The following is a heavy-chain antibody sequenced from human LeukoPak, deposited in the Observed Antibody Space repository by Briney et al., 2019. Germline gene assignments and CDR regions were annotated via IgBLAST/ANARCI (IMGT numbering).Heavy chain of an antibody. J-gene: IGHJ4*02. CDR3: AKGPRGYDILTGYYFYLDY. CDR1: GFTFSSYA. CDR2: ISGSGGST. V-gene: IGHV3-23*01. Sequence: GGSLRLSCAASGFTFSSYAMSWVRQAPGKGLEWVSAISGSGGSTYYADSVKGRFTNSRDNSKNTLYLQMNSLRAEDTAVYYCAKGPRGYDILTGYYFYLDYWGQGTLVTVSS. D-gene: IGHD3-9*01.